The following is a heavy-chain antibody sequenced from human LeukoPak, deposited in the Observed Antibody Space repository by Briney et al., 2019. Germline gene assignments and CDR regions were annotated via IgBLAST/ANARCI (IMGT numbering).Heavy chain of an antibody. D-gene: IGHD6-19*01. CDR3: ARDLSGQWLVLYYFDY. CDR2: INPNSGGT. CDR1: GYTFTGYY. V-gene: IGHV1-2*02. J-gene: IGHJ4*02. Sequence: ASVKVSCKASGYTFTGYYMHWVRQAPGQGLEWMGWINPNSGGTNYAQKFQGRVTMTRDTSISTAYMELSRLRSDDTAVYYCARDLSGQWLVLYYFDYWGQGTLVTVSS.